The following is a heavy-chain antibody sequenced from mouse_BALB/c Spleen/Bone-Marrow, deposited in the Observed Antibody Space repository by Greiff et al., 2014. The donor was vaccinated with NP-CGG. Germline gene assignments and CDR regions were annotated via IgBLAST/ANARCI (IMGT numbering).Heavy chain of an antibody. Sequence: DVKLQESGGGLVQPGGSRKLSCAASGFTFSSFGMHWVRQAPERGLEWVAYISSGSSTIFYADTVKGRFTISRDNPKNTLFLQMTSLRSEDTAVYYCTRGGNWEDFDYWGQGTTLTVSS. V-gene: IGHV5-17*02. J-gene: IGHJ2*01. D-gene: IGHD4-1*01. CDR1: GFTFSSFG. CDR3: TRGGNWEDFDY. CDR2: ISSGSSTI.